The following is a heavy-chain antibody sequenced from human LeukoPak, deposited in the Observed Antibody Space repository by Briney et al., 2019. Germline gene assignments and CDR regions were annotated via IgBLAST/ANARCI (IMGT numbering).Heavy chain of an antibody. CDR2: IYYSGST. J-gene: IGHJ4*02. V-gene: IGHV4-59*08. D-gene: IGHD3-3*01. CDR1: GGSISSYY. Sequence: SETLPLTCTVSGGSISSYYWSWIRQPPGKGLEWIGYIYYSGSTNYNPSLKSRVTISVDTSKNQFSLKLSSVTAADTAVYYCARGKPQPPSTYYDFWSGYYNPLYYFDYWGQGTLVTVSS. CDR3: ARGKPQPPSTYYDFWSGYYNPLYYFDY.